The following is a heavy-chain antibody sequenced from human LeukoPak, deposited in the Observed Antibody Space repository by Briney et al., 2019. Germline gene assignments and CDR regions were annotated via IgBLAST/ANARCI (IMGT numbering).Heavy chain of an antibody. J-gene: IGHJ3*02. CDR2: IFYSGTS. Sequence: SETLSLTCTVSGGSISSGDHYWSWIRQHPGKGLEWIAYIFYSGTSYYNPSLKSRVMISVDTSKNQFSLKLSSVTAADTAIYYCARTCSGGSCYLAFDIWGQGTMVTVSS. D-gene: IGHD2-15*01. CDR1: GGSISSGDHY. CDR3: ARTCSGGSCYLAFDI. V-gene: IGHV4-31*03.